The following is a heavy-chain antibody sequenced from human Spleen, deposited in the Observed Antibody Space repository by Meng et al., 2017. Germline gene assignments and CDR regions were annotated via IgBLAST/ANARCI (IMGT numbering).Heavy chain of an antibody. CDR2: IWSDGSKK. V-gene: IGHV3-33*01. D-gene: IGHD2/OR15-2a*01. CDR1: GFTFTNFG. CDR3: VRAYYYFLDY. Sequence: GESLKISCAASGFTFTNFGIHWVRQAPGKGLEWVALIWSDGSKKYYADSVKGRFTISRDDSRNTLSLQMNSLGVDDTAVYYCVRAYYYFLDYWGQGTLVTVSS. J-gene: IGHJ4*02.